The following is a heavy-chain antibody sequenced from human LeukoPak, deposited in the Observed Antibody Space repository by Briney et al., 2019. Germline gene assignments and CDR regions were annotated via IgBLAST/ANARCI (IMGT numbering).Heavy chain of an antibody. CDR2: IYNSGST. Sequence: SETLSLTCTVSGGSTSSYYWSWIRQPPGKGLEWIGYIYNSGSTNYNPSLKRRVTISVDTSKNQFSLTLSSVTAADTAVYYCARGMHRGSFDYCGQGTLVTVSS. D-gene: IGHD3-10*01. V-gene: IGHV4-59*08. CDR3: ARGMHRGSFDY. CDR1: GGSTSSYY. J-gene: IGHJ4*02.